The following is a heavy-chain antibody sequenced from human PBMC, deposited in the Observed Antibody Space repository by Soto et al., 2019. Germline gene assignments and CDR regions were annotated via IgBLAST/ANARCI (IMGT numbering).Heavy chain of an antibody. J-gene: IGHJ6*02. CDR1: GGSFSGYY. CDR2: INYSGST. V-gene: IGHV4-34*01. Sequence: KPSETLSLTCAVSGGSFSGYYWGWVRQPPGKGLEWVGEINYSGSTNYNPSLKRRVTISVDTSKNQVSLKVTSVTAADTAMYYCARRNYFYALDVWGHGTTVTVS. CDR3: ARRNYFYALDV.